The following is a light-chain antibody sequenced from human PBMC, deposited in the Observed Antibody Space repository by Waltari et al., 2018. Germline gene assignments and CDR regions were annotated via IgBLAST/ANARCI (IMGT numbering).Light chain of an antibody. CDR2: YNN. V-gene: IGLV1-47*02. J-gene: IGLJ2*01. CDR1: SSNLGSNY. Sequence: QSVLTQPPSASWAPGQSVTIPCSGSSSNLGSNYVYSYQQLPGTAPKLLIYYNNQRPSGVPDRFSGSKSGTSASLAITGLRSEDEADYYCAAWDSSLSSGLFGGGTRLTVL. CDR3: AAWDSSLSSGL.